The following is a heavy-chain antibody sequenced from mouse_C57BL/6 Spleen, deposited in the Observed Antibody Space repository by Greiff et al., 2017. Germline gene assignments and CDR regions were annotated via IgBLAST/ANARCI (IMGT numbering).Heavy chain of an antibody. J-gene: IGHJ2*01. D-gene: IGHD2-3*01. V-gene: IGHV1-82*01. CDR1: GYAFSSSW. CDR3: ARGGLLYYFDY. Sequence: VKLQESGPELVKPGASVKISCKASGYAFSSSWMNWVKQRPGKGLEWIGRIYPGDGDTNYNGKFKGKATLTADKSSSTAYMQLSSLTSEDSAVYFCARGGLLYYFDYWGQGTTLTVSS. CDR2: IYPGDGDT.